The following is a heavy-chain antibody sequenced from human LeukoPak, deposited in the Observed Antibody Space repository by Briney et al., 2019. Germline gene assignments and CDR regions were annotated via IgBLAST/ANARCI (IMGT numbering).Heavy chain of an antibody. J-gene: IGHJ4*02. V-gene: IGHV3-30*02. CDR1: GFTFSTYA. D-gene: IGHD6-25*01. Sequence: GGSLRLSCAASGFTFSTYAMHWVRQAPGKGLEWVAFIWPDGSKEYYADSVKGRFAISRENSKNTVYLQMNDLRPEDTALYFCAKISSSAESNFDYWGQGTLLTVSS. CDR2: IWPDGSKE. CDR3: AKISSSAESNFDY.